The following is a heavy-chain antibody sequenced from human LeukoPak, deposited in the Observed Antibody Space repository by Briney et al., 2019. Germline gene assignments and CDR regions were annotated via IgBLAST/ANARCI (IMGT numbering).Heavy chain of an antibody. CDR2: IYYRGST. J-gene: IGHJ5*02. CDR3: ARIGGVIDNWFDP. Sequence: SQTRSLACTVSGGSISSGGYYWTWIRQHPAKALEWIGYIYYRGSTYYNPPLQSRVTISVDTSKNQFSLKLSSVTAADTAVYYCARIGGVIDNWFDPWGQGTLVTVSS. D-gene: IGHD3-16*02. V-gene: IGHV4-31*03. CDR1: GGSISSGGYY.